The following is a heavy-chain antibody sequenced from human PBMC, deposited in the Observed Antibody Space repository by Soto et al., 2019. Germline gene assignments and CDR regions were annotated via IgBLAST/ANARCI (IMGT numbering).Heavy chain of an antibody. CDR2: INHSGST. CDR1: GGSFSGYY. CDR3: ARGGLAPAIDY. Sequence: QVQLQQWGAGLLKPSETLSLTCAVYGGSFSGYYWSWIRQPPGKGLEWIGEINHSGSTNYNPSLKCRVNISVDTSKNQYSLKVSAVTEADTAMYYCARGGLAPAIDYWGQGTLVTVSS. D-gene: IGHD6-19*01. J-gene: IGHJ4*02. V-gene: IGHV4-34*01.